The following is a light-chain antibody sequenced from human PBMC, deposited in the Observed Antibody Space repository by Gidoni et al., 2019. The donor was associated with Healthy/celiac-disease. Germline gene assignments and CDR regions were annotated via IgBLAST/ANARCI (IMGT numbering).Light chain of an antibody. CDR2: LGS. CDR3: MQALQTHRLT. CDR1: QSLLNSNGYNY. J-gene: IGKJ5*01. V-gene: IGKV2-28*01. Sequence: EIVMTPSPLPLLVTTRKPASIDCRSSQSLLNSNGYNYVDWYLQKPGQTPHLLLFLGSTRASGGPERFSGSGSCTDFTLKSSRGEADDVGVYYCMQALQTHRLTFGQGTRLEIK.